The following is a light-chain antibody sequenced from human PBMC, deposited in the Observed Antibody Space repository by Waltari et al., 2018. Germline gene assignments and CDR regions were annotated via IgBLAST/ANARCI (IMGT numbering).Light chain of an antibody. V-gene: IGLV3-19*01. CDR1: SLRSYY. Sequence: TQDPAVSVAMGQTVRITCQGDSLRSYYASWYQQRPGQAPILVMYDQNSRPSGVPERFSGSSSDNTAYLTITGAQAEDEAYYYCHSRDASGVGGAFGGGTKVTVL. CDR2: DQN. CDR3: HSRDASGVGGA. J-gene: IGLJ2*01.